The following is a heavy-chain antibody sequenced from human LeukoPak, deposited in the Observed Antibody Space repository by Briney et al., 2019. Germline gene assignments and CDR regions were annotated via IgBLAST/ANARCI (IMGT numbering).Heavy chain of an antibody. D-gene: IGHD2-8*01. J-gene: IGHJ5*02. Sequence: PSETLSLTCTVSGGSISSYYWSWIRQPPGKGLEWIGYIYYSGSTNYNPSLKSRVTISVDTSKNQLSLKLSSVTAADTAVYYCARDGCTNGVCSNWFDPWGQGTLVTVSS. CDR3: ARDGCTNGVCSNWFDP. CDR2: IYYSGST. CDR1: GGSISSYY. V-gene: IGHV4-59*01.